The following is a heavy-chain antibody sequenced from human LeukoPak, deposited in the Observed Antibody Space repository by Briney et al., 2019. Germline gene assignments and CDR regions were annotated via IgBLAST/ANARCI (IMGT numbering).Heavy chain of an antibody. J-gene: IGHJ5*02. D-gene: IGHD5/OR15-5a*01. CDR2: IYHSGST. V-gene: IGHV4-38-2*02. Sequence: PSETLSLTCTVSGYSISSGYYWGWIRQPPGQGLEWIGSIYHSGSTYYNPSLKSRVTISVDTSKNQFSLKLSSVTAADTAVYYCARHDDSLWLIFDPWGQGTLVTVSS. CDR3: ARHDDSLWLIFDP. CDR1: GYSISSGYY.